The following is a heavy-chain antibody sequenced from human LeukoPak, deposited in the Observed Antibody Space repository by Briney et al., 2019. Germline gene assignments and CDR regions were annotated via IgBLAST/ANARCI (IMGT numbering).Heavy chain of an antibody. CDR3: ARGAADRNNYYYYIDV. Sequence: SETLSLTCAVYGGSFTTYYWSWIRQSPGKGLEWLGEINHTGTTSYNPSLKSRGTLSVDTSKNQFSLKLNSVTAADTAVYYCARGAADRNNYYYYIDVWGNGTTVTVSS. D-gene: IGHD1/OR15-1a*01. CDR1: GGSFTTYY. J-gene: IGHJ6*03. V-gene: IGHV4-34*01. CDR2: INHTGTT.